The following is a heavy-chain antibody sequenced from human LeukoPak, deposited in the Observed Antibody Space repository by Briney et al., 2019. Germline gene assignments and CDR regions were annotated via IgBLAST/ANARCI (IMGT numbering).Heavy chain of an antibody. D-gene: IGHD6-13*01. V-gene: IGHV4-61*08. CDR1: GGSISSGGYY. J-gene: IGHJ4*02. Sequence: SETLSLTCTVSGGSISSGGYYWSWIRQHPGKGREWIGYIHYSGSTNYNPSLKSRVTISVDTSKNQFSLELSSVTAADTAVYYCARGFAGSSWSFDSWGQGTLVTVSS. CDR3: ARGFAGSSWSFDS. CDR2: IHYSGST.